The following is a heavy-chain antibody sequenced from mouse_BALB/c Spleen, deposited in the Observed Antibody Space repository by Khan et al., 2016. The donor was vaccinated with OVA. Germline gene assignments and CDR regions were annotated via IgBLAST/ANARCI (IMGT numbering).Heavy chain of an antibody. V-gene: IGHV3-2*02. J-gene: IGHJ3*01. D-gene: IGHD2-4*01. CDR2: ISYSGNT. CDR1: GYSITSEYT. Sequence: EVQLQESGPGLVKPSQSLSLTCTVTGYSITSEYTWNWIRQFPGNKLEWMGFISYSGNTRYNPSLKSRISITRDTSKNQFFLQLNSVTSEDTATNYWARKDYYDYDPFPYWGQGTLVTVSA. CDR3: ARKDYYDYDPFPY.